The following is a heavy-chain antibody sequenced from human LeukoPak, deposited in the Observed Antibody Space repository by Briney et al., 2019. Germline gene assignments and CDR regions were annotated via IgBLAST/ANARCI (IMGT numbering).Heavy chain of an antibody. Sequence: PGGSLRLSFAASGFTFSSYAMSWVRQAPGKGLEWVSAISGSGGSTYYADSVKGRFTISRDNSKNTLYLQMNSLRAEDTAVYYCASSYRNIAAAGFDYWGQGTLVTVSS. CDR2: ISGSGGST. D-gene: IGHD6-13*01. CDR3: ASSYRNIAAAGFDY. CDR1: GFTFSSYA. J-gene: IGHJ4*02. V-gene: IGHV3-23*01.